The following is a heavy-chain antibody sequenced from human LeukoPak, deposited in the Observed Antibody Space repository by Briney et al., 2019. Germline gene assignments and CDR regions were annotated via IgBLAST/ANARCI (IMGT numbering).Heavy chain of an antibody. V-gene: IGHV3-73*01. D-gene: IGHD1/OR15-1a*01. CDR3: TRQNIGTGSVDS. CDR1: GFTFSDFP. J-gene: IGHJ4*02. Sequence: SGGSLRLSCAASGFTFSDFPMHWVRQASGKGLEWVGRIRSKGNSYATGYAASVKGRFTISRDDSKNTAYLQMNSLKTEDTAVYYCTRQNIGTGSVDSWGQGTLVTVSS. CDR2: IRSKGNSYAT.